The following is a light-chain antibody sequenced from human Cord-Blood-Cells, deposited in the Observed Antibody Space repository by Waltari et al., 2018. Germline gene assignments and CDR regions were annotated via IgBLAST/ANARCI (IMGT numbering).Light chain of an antibody. CDR2: DVS. Sequence: QSALTQPASVSGSPGQSITISCTGTSSGVGGSNFVSWYQQHPGKAPKLMIYDVSNRPSGVSNRFSGSKSGNTASLTISGLQAEDEADYYCSSYTSSSTWVFGGGTKLTVL. V-gene: IGLV2-14*01. CDR3: SSYTSSSTWV. CDR1: SSGVGGSNF. J-gene: IGLJ3*02.